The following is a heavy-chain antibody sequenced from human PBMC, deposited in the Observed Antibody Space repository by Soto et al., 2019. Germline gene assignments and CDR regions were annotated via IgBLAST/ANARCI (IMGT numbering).Heavy chain of an antibody. D-gene: IGHD1-26*01. V-gene: IGHV3-49*03. Sequence: GGSLRLSCTASGFTFGDYAMSWFRQAPGKGLEWVNFIRTRAYVGTTENAASLKGRFTISRDDSKSIAYLQMNRLKTEDTTLYHCARRSHGDYYFHYWGQETLLTVSS. CDR2: IRTRAYVGTT. J-gene: IGHJ4*01. CDR1: GFTFGDYA. CDR3: ARRSHGDYYFHY.